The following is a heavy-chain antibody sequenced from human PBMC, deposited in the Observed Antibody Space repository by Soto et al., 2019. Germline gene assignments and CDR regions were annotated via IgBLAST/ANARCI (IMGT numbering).Heavy chain of an antibody. D-gene: IGHD2-2*01. CDR1: GYTSTNYG. J-gene: IGHJ4*02. V-gene: IGHV1-3*01. CDR2: INAGSGNT. Sequence: QVQLVQSGTEVMKPGASVKVSCKASGYTSTNYGMHWVRQAPGQRLEWMGWINAGSGNTKYSQKFQGRITITGDTSASTVYMELSSLRSEDTAVYYCANDIIVIPGAKCLDYWGQGGLVTVSS. CDR3: ANDIIVIPGAKCLDY.